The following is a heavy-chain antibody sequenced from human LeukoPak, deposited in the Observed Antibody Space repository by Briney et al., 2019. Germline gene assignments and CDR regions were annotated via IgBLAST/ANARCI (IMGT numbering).Heavy chain of an antibody. Sequence: SETLSLTCTVSGGSISSGSYYWRWIRQPAGKGLEWIGRIYTSGSTNHNPSLKSRVTISVDTSKNQFSLKLSSVTGADTAVYYWARDTDLEWFLDYWGQGTLVTVSS. CDR2: IYTSGST. D-gene: IGHD3-3*01. J-gene: IGHJ4*02. CDR3: ARDTDLEWFLDY. V-gene: IGHV4-61*02. CDR1: GGSISSGSYY.